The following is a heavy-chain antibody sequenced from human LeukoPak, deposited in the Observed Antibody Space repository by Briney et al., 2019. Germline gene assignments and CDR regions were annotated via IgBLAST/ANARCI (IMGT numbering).Heavy chain of an antibody. CDR3: AREARQIGYMWFDP. CDR1: GGSISSYY. V-gene: IGHV4-4*07. Sequence: SETLSLTCTVSGGSISSYYWSWIRQPAGKGLEWIGRIYTSGSTNYNPSLKSRVTMSVDTSKNQFSLKLSSVTAADTAVYYCAREARQIGYMWFDPWGQGTLVTVSS. J-gene: IGHJ5*02. D-gene: IGHD3-16*02. CDR2: IYTSGST.